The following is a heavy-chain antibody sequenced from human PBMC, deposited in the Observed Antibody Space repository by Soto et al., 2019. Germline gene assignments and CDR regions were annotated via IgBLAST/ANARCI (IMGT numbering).Heavy chain of an antibody. D-gene: IGHD3-22*01. CDR2: ISAYNGNT. J-gene: IGHJ4*02. CDR1: GYTFTSYG. V-gene: IGHV1-18*04. Sequence: ASVKVSCKASGYTFTSYGISWVRQAPGQGLEWMGWISAYNGNTNYAQKLQGRVTMTTDTSTSTAYMELRSLRSDDTAVYYCARDQTYYSDSSGLKGVDYWGQGPLVTVYS. CDR3: ARDQTYYSDSSGLKGVDY.